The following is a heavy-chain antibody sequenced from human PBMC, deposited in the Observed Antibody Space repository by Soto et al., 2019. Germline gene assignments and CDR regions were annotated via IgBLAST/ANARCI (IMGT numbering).Heavy chain of an antibody. CDR3: VREYGSGSRFDY. CDR1: GYTFTSYD. J-gene: IGHJ4*02. Sequence: QVQLVQSGAEVKKPGASVKVSCKASGYTFTSYDISWVRQAPGQGLEWMGWISAYNGNTNYAQKLQGRVTMTTDTTTRTAYMGLRSLRSDDTDVYYCVREYGSGSRFDYWGQGTLVTVSS. CDR2: ISAYNGNT. V-gene: IGHV1-18*01. D-gene: IGHD3-10*01.